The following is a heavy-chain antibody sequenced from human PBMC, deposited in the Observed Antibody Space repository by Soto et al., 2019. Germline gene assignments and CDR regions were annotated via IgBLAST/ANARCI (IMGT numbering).Heavy chain of an antibody. CDR1: GFTFSDYW. CDR2: INSDGSVS. V-gene: IGHV3-74*01. J-gene: IGHJ6*03. CDR3: ARGDCIGGRCYSLAGSFYYYMDV. D-gene: IGHD2-15*01. Sequence: EVKLVESGGGLVQPGGSLRLSCAASGFTFSDYWMYWVRQAPGQGLVWVSRINSDGSVSRYADSVKGRLTISRDNVKNTLYLQMNSLRVEDTAVYYCARGDCIGGRCYSLAGSFYYYMDVWAKGTTVTVFS.